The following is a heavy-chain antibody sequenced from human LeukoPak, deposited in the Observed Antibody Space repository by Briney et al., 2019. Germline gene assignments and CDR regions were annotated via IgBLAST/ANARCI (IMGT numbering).Heavy chain of an antibody. J-gene: IGHJ6*02. Sequence: GGSLRLSCAASGFTFSSYAMSWVRQAPGKGLEWVSGISGRGGSTYYADSAKGRFTISRDKSKNTLYLQMNSLRAEDTAVYYCAKGGSYYNYDGMDVWGQGTTVTVSS. V-gene: IGHV3-23*01. CDR1: GFTFSSYA. CDR2: ISGRGGST. CDR3: AKGGSYYNYDGMDV. D-gene: IGHD1-26*01.